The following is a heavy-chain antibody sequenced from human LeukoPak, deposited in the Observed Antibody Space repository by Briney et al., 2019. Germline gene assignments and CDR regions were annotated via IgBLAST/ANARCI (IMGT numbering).Heavy chain of an antibody. CDR2: LYYSGST. D-gene: IGHD3-10*01. V-gene: IGHV4-59*08. J-gene: IGHJ3*02. CDR3: ARHDTRGGAYDI. Sequence: PSETLSLTCTVSGGSISTYYWSWIRQPPGEGLEWIVYLYYSGSTSYNPSLRSRVTISVDTSKNQFSLKLSSVTAADTAVYYCARHDTRGGAYDIWGQGTMVTVSS. CDR1: GGSISTYY.